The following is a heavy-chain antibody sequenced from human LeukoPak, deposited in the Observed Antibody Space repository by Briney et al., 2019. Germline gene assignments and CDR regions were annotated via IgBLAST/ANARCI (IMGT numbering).Heavy chain of an antibody. V-gene: IGHV4-39*07. Sequence: SETLSLTCTVSGGSISSSSYYWGWICQPPGKGLEWIGSIYYSGSTYYNPSLKSRVTISVDTSKNQFSLKLSSVTAADTAVYYCARDSRVWFDPWGQGTLVTVSS. CDR1: GGSISSSSYY. J-gene: IGHJ5*02. CDR3: ARDSRVWFDP. CDR2: IYYSGST. D-gene: IGHD3-10*01.